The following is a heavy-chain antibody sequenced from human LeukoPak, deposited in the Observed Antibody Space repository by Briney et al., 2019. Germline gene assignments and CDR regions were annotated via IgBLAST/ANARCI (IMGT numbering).Heavy chain of an antibody. CDR3: ARDRGVVPAAAY. V-gene: IGHV3-21*01. D-gene: IGHD2-2*01. Sequence: GGSLRLSCAASGFTFSSYSMNWVRQAPGKGLEWVSSISSSSSYIYYADSVKGRFTISRDNAKNSLYLQMNSLRAEDTAVYYCARDRGVVPAAAYWGQGTLVTVSS. CDR1: GFTFSSYS. J-gene: IGHJ4*02. CDR2: ISSSSSYI.